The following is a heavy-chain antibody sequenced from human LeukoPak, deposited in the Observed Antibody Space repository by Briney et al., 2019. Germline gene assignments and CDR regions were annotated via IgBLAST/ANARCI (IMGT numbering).Heavy chain of an antibody. CDR3: AKDFPTRGAAAGTDFFDY. J-gene: IGHJ4*02. CDR1: GFTVSSNY. V-gene: IGHV3-23*01. CDR2: IGGSGGST. Sequence: GGSLRLSCEASGFTVSSNYMSWVRQAPGKGLEWVSGIGGSGGSTYYADSVKGRFTISRDNSKNMLYLQMNSLRAGDTAVYYCAKDFPTRGAAAGTDFFDYWGQGTLVTVSS. D-gene: IGHD6-13*01.